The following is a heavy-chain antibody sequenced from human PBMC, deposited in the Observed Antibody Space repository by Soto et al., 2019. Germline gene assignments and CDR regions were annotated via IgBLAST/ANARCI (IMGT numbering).Heavy chain of an antibody. J-gene: IGHJ4*02. CDR1: GFSLTTNGVG. Sequence: QITLKESGPTLVKPTQTLTLTCTFSGFSLTTNGVGVAWIRQPPGKALEWLAIIYWNDANLYSPSLRSRLTITKDTSKNQVVLTMTNVDPVDTATYYCAHMGHSDYGLLGYWGQGTLVTVSS. D-gene: IGHD5-12*01. CDR3: AHMGHSDYGLLGY. CDR2: IYWNDAN. V-gene: IGHV2-5*01.